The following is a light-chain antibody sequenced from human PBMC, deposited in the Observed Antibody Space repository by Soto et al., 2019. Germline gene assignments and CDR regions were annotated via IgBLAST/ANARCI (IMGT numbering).Light chain of an antibody. J-gene: IGKJ5*01. CDR3: QQYNSYSPIT. V-gene: IGKV1-9*01. Sequence: DIQLTQSPSFLSASVGDRVTITCRASQGINTYLAWYQQKLGKAPKVLIYDASKLHSGVPSRFSGSGSGTEFTLTISSLQPDDFATYYCQQYNSYSPITFGQGTRLEIK. CDR2: DAS. CDR1: QGINTY.